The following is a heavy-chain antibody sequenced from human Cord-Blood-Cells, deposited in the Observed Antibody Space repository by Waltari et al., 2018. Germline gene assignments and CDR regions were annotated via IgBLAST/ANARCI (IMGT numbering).Heavy chain of an antibody. V-gene: IGHV3-73*02. Sequence: EVQLVESGGGLVQPGGSLKLSCAASGFTFSGSAMHWVRQASGKGREWVGRIRSRANSYAAAYAASVKGRFTISRDDSKNTAYLQMNSLKTEDTAVYYCTSAAIAARDYWGQGTLVTVSS. CDR1: GFTFSGSA. D-gene: IGHD6-6*01. J-gene: IGHJ4*02. CDR2: IRSRANSYAA. CDR3: TSAAIAARDY.